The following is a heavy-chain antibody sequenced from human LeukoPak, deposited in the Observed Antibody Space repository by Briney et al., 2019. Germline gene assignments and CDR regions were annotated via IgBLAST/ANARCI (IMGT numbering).Heavy chain of an antibody. CDR1: GFTFSSYW. J-gene: IGHJ6*02. CDR2: IKQDGSEK. V-gene: IGHV3-7*01. D-gene: IGHD3-9*01. CDR3: ARDDYRMYDILTGLTQDYYYGMDV. Sequence: PGGSLRLSCAASGFTFSSYWMSWVRQAPGKGLEWVANIKQDGSEKYYVDSVKGRFTISRDNAKNSLYLQMNSLRAEDTAVYYCARDDYRMYDILTGLTQDYYYGMDVWGQGTTVTVSS.